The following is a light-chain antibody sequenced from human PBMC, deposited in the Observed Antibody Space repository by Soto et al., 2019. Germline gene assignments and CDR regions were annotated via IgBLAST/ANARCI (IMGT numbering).Light chain of an antibody. CDR2: GNT. J-gene: IGLJ1*01. Sequence: QSALTQPPSVSGAPGQRVTISCTGSSSNIGAGYEVNWYQHLPGAAPELLIYGNTNRPSGVPDRFSGSKSGTSASLAITGLQAEDEADYYCQSYESSLSALYVFGTGTKVTVL. CDR1: SSNIGAGYE. CDR3: QSYESSLSALYV. V-gene: IGLV1-40*01.